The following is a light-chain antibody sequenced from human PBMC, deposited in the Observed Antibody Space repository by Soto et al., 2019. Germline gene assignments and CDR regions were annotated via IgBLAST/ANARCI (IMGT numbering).Light chain of an antibody. CDR1: QAIGNY. Sequence: DSQMTHSPSSLSASVGERGSMTCVASQAIGNYLNWYQQKPGKAPNLLIFGATTLQSGVPSRFSGSGYGTNFTLIISVLQPEDFAIYYCQQCHATPLTFGQGTRLEIK. V-gene: IGKV1-39*01. CDR2: GAT. J-gene: IGKJ5*01. CDR3: QQCHATPLT.